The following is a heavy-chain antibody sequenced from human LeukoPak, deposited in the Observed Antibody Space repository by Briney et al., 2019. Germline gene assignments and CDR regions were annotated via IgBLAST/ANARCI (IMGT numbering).Heavy chain of an antibody. J-gene: IGHJ4*02. Sequence: SETLSLTCAVYGGSFSGYYWSWIRQPPGKGLEWIGEINHSGSTNYNPSLKSRVTISVDTSKNQFSLKLSSVTAADKAVYYCARGITMVRGADLWGQGTLVTVSS. D-gene: IGHD3-10*01. CDR3: ARGITMVRGADL. CDR2: INHSGST. V-gene: IGHV4-34*01. CDR1: GGSFSGYY.